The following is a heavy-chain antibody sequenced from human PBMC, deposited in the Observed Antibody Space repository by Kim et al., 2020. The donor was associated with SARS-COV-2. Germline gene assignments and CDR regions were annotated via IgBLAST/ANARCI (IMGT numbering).Heavy chain of an antibody. D-gene: IGHD3-22*01. J-gene: IGHJ4*02. Sequence: SETLSLTCAVYGGSFSGYYWSWIRQPPGKGLEWIGEINHSGSTNYNPSLKSRVTISVDTSKNQFSLKLSSVTAADTAVYYCARGSVSSGYPRKFDYWGQGTLVTVSS. CDR3: ARGSVSSGYPRKFDY. CDR2: INHSGST. CDR1: GGSFSGYY. V-gene: IGHV4-34*01.